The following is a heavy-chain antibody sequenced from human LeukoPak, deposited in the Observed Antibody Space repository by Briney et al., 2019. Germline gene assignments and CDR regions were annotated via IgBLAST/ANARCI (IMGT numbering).Heavy chain of an antibody. V-gene: IGHV4-34*01. J-gene: IGHJ4*02. CDR1: GGSFSGYY. D-gene: IGHD2-15*01. CDR2: INHSGST. Sequence: PSETLSLTCAVYGGSFSGYYWSWIRQPPGKGLEWIGEINHSGSTNYNPSLKSRVTISVDTSKNQFSLKLSSVTAADTAVYYCASGRGGGVRVAATLIDYWGQGTLVTVSS. CDR3: ASGRGGGVRVAATLIDY.